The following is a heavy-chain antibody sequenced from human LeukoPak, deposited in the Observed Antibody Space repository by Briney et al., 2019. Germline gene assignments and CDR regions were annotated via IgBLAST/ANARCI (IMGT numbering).Heavy chain of an antibody. Sequence: PGGSLRLSCAASGFTFSSYAMSWVRQAPGKGLEWVSAISGSGGSTYYADSVKGRFTISRDNSKNTLYLQMNSLRAEDTAVYYCAKEPVSYYYDSSGYYRGGFWDYWGQGTLVTVSS. V-gene: IGHV3-23*01. CDR2: ISGSGGST. D-gene: IGHD3-22*01. CDR1: GFTFSSYA. CDR3: AKEPVSYYYDSSGYYRGGFWDY. J-gene: IGHJ4*02.